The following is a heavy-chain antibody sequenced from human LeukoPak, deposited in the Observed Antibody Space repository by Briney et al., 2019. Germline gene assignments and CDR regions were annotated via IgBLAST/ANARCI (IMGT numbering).Heavy chain of an antibody. CDR2: INSDGSST. CDR3: ARPDYYKSRFDP. D-gene: IGHD3-22*01. J-gene: IGHJ5*02. Sequence: GGSLRLSCAASGFTFSNYWMHWVRQAPGKGLVWVSRINSDGSSTNYADSVKGRFTISRDNAKNTLYLQMNSLRAEDTAVYYCARPDYYKSRFDPWGQGTLVTVSS. V-gene: IGHV3-74*01. CDR1: GFTFSNYW.